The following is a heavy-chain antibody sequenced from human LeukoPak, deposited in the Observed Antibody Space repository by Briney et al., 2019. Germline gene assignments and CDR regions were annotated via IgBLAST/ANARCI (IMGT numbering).Heavy chain of an antibody. Sequence: GGSLRLSCAASGFTFSSYGMSWVRQAPGKGLEWVANIKQDGSEKYYVDSVKGRFTISRDNAKNSLYLQMNSLRAEDTAVYYCARDIVVVVAATHWFDPWGQGTLVTVSS. CDR1: GFTFSSYG. CDR3: ARDIVVVVAATHWFDP. CDR2: IKQDGSEK. J-gene: IGHJ5*02. V-gene: IGHV3-7*01. D-gene: IGHD2-15*01.